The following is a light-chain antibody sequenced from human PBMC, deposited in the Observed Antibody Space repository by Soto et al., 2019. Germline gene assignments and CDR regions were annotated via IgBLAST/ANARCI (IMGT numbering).Light chain of an antibody. CDR3: SSYTSSSTL. V-gene: IGLV2-14*01. J-gene: IGLJ1*01. CDR2: DVS. CDR1: SSDVGGYNS. Sequence: QSALTQPASVSGSPGQSITISCTGTSSDVGGYNSVSWYQQHPGKAPKLMIYDVSNRPSGVSNRFSGSTSGNTASLTISGLQAEDEADYCCSSYTSSSTLFGTGTKLTVL.